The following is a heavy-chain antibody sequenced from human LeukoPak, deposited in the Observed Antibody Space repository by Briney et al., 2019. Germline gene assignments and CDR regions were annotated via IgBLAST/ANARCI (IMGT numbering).Heavy chain of an antibody. CDR1: GFTFSSYA. Sequence: PGRSLRLSCAASGFTFSSYAMSWVRQAPGKGLEWVSAISGSGGSTYYADSVKGRFTISRDNSKNTLYLQMNSLRAEDTAVYYCAKDTSRDGYNDAFDIWGQGTMVTVSS. J-gene: IGHJ3*02. CDR3: AKDTSRDGYNDAFDI. D-gene: IGHD5-24*01. CDR2: ISGSGGST. V-gene: IGHV3-23*01.